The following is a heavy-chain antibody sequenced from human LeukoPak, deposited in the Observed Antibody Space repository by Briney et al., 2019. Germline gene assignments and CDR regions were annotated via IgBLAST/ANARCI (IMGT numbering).Heavy chain of an antibody. Sequence: PGGSLRLSCAASGFTFSTYWMSWVRQAPGKGLEWVTNIHPDGNEKYYVDSVKGRFTISRDNVKNSLYLQMNSLRVEDTAVYYCARRDDFSGDYWGQGTLVTVSS. CDR2: IHPDGNEK. CDR1: GFTFSTYW. J-gene: IGHJ4*02. V-gene: IGHV3-7*01. D-gene: IGHD3/OR15-3a*01. CDR3: ARRDDFSGDY.